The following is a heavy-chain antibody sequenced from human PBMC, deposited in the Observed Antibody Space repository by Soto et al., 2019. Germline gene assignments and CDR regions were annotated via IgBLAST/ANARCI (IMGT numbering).Heavy chain of an antibody. D-gene: IGHD3-22*01. V-gene: IGHV4-59*01. J-gene: IGHJ4*02. CDR3: ARATYYYDPILDY. Sequence: SETLSLTCTVSGGSISSYYWSWIRQPPGKGLEWIGYIYYSGSTNYNPSLKSRVTISVDTSKNQFSLKLSSVTAADTTVYYCARATYYYDPILDYWGQGTLVTVSS. CDR2: IYYSGST. CDR1: GGSISSYY.